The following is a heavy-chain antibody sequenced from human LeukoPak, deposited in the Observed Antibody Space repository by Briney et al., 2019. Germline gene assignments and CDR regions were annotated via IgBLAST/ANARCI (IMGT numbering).Heavy chain of an antibody. CDR2: IIPIFGTA. J-gene: IGHJ3*02. CDR3: ARDRDERNDAFDI. Sequence: SVKVSCKASGGTFSSYAISWVRQAPGQGLEWMGGIIPIFGTANYAQKFQGRVTITADESTSTAYMELSSLRSEDTALYYCARDRDERNDAFDIWGQGTMVTVSS. CDR1: GGTFSSYA. V-gene: IGHV1-69*01.